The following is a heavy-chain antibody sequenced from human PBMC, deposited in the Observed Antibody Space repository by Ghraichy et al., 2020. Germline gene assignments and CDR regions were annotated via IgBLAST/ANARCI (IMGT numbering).Heavy chain of an antibody. D-gene: IGHD4-11*01. V-gene: IGHV3-23*01. CDR3: AKGLTTVTKRTFDC. CDR2: ITGSGANT. CDR1: GLTFSSYA. J-gene: IGHJ4*02. Sequence: GGSLRLSCAVSGLTFSSYAMSWVRQAPGKGLEWVSGITGSGANTYYADSVKGRFTISRDNSQNTLYLQMSGLRAEDTAVYYCAKGLTTVTKRTFDCWGQGTLVTVSS.